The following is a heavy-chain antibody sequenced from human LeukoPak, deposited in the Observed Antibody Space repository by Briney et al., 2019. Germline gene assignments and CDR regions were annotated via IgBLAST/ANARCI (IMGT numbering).Heavy chain of an antibody. J-gene: IGHJ4*02. Sequence: GGSLRLSCAASGFTFSNYAMSWVRQAPGKRMELVSTFSGDLDTTYHADSVKGRFTISRDNSKNTLFLQMNTLGAADTAVYYCARVTGYYNPGPLYSWGQGTLVTVSS. V-gene: IGHV3-23*01. CDR1: GFTFSNYA. CDR2: FSGDLDTT. D-gene: IGHD3-9*01. CDR3: ARVTGYYNPGPLYS.